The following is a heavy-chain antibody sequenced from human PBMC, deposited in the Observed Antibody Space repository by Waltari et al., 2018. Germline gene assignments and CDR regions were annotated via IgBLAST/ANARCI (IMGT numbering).Heavy chain of an antibody. J-gene: IGHJ3*01. CDR1: GFTFSSYA. V-gene: IGHV3-23*01. Sequence: EVQMLESGGGLVQPGGSLRLSCAASGFTFSSYAMIGVRQAPGKGLEWVSAITSGGSTYSADSVKGRFTISRDKNTLYLQMNSLRAEDTAVYYCAKDPNGDYIGAFDFWGQGTVVTVSS. CDR2: ITSGGST. CDR3: AKDPNGDYIGAFDF. D-gene: IGHD4-17*01.